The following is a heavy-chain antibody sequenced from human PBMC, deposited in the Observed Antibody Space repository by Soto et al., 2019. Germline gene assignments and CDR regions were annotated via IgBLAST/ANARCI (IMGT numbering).Heavy chain of an antibody. V-gene: IGHV3-23*01. J-gene: IGHJ4*02. CDR3: AKSPRWYSYGDLYFDY. Sequence: PGGSLRLSCAASGFTFSSYAMSWVRQAPGKGLEWVSAISGSGGSTYYADSVKGRFTISRDNSKNTLYLQMNSLRAEDTAVYYCAKSPRWYSYGDLYFDYWGQGTLVTVSS. CDR2: ISGSGGST. CDR1: GFTFSSYA. D-gene: IGHD5-18*01.